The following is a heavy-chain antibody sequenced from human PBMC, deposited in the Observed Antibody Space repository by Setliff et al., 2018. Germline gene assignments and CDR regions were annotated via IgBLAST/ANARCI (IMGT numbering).Heavy chain of an antibody. CDR2: VSGSGMTR. V-gene: IGHV3-23*01. Sequence: PGGSLRLSCSGSGFNFSNYEINWVRQAPGKGLQWVSSVSGSGMTRDYTDSVKGRFTVSRDSSQNKIHLQMDSRRAEDTGKYFCARADSDSYYPYYFDVWGQGVLVTVSS. D-gene: IGHD3-22*01. CDR1: GFNFSNYE. CDR3: ARADSDSYYPYYFDV. J-gene: IGHJ4*02.